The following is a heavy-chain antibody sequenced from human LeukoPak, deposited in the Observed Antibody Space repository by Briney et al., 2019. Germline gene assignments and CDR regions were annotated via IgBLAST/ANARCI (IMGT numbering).Heavy chain of an antibody. CDR3: ARQTKTVMGDY. D-gene: IGHD4-11*01. Sequence: SETLSLTCTVSGGSISSSTYYWGWIRQSPGKGLEWIGEINHSGSTNYNPSLKSRVTISVDTSKNQFSLKLNSVTAADTAVYYCARQTKTVMGDYWGQGALVTVSS. CDR2: INHSGST. V-gene: IGHV4-39*01. J-gene: IGHJ4*02. CDR1: GGSISSSTYY.